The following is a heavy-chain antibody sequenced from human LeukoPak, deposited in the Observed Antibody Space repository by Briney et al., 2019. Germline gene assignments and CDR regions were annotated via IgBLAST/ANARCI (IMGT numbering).Heavy chain of an antibody. D-gene: IGHD2-15*01. CDR2: IYYNGDT. CDR3: ARSPDATYYYYYMDV. CDR1: GGSISSGNSY. Sequence: SETLSLTCTVSGGSISSGNSYWGWIRQPPGKGLEWIGSIYYNGDTYYNPSLKSRVTISVDTSKNQFSLKLSSVTAADTAVYYCARSPDATYYYYYMDVWGKGTTVTVSS. J-gene: IGHJ6*03. V-gene: IGHV4-39*01.